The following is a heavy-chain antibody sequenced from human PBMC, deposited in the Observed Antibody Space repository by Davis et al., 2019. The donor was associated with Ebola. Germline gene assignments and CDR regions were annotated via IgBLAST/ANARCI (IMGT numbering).Heavy chain of an antibody. V-gene: IGHV4-31*03. Sequence: PSETLSLTCTVSGGSISSGGYYWSWIRQHPGKGLEWIGYIYYSGSTYYNPSLKSRVTISVDTSKNQFSLKLSSVTAADTAVYYCAGQRKQGYCSGGSCDGVGFDPWGQGTLVTVSS. J-gene: IGHJ5*02. CDR2: IYYSGST. CDR3: AGQRKQGYCSGGSCDGVGFDP. CDR1: GGSISSGGYY. D-gene: IGHD2-15*01.